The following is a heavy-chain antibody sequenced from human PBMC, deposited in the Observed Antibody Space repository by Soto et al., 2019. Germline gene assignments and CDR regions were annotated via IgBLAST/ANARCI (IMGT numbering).Heavy chain of an antibody. V-gene: IGHV3-43*01. CDR2: ISWDGGST. D-gene: IGHD1-26*01. CDR3: AKDIGPPGSGAFDI. J-gene: IGHJ3*02. CDR1: GFTFDDYT. Sequence: GGSLRLSCAASGFTFDDYTMHWVRQAPGKGLEWVSLISWDGGSTYYADSVKGRFTISRDNSKNSLYLQMNSLRTEDTALYYCAKDIGPPGSGAFDIWGQGTMVTVSS.